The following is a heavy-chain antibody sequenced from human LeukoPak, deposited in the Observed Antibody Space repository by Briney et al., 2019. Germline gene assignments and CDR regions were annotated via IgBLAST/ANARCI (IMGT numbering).Heavy chain of an antibody. V-gene: IGHV4-59*02. CDR3: ARDGIAVAGFDY. D-gene: IGHD6-19*01. CDR2: IYYSGST. CDR1: GFTVSSNY. J-gene: IGHJ4*02. Sequence: GSLRLSCAASGFTVSSNYMSWVRQAPGKGLEWIGYIYYSGSTNYNPSLKSRVTISVDTSKNQFSLKLSSVTAADTAVYYCARDGIAVAGFDYWGQGTLVTVSS.